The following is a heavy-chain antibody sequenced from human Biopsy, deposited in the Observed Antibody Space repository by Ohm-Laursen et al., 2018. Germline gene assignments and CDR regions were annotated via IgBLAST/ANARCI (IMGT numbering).Heavy chain of an antibody. D-gene: IGHD2-2*01. CDR2: IIPILRTT. J-gene: IGHJ4*02. CDR3: AREAIGYQLPCDD. Sequence: ASVKVSCNAPTGTFNSYGIIWVRQAPGQGLEWMGRIIPILRTTAYAQTFLGRVTVTADSPTSTVDMELTNLTSDDTAVYFCAREAIGYQLPCDDWGQGTLVTVSS. CDR1: TGTFNSYG. V-gene: IGHV1-69*11.